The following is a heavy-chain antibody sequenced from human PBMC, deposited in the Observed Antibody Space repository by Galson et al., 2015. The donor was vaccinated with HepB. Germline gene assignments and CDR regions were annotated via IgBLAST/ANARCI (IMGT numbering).Heavy chain of an antibody. CDR2: IKQDGSEK. J-gene: IGHJ6*03. CDR1: GFTFSSYW. D-gene: IGHD4-17*01. V-gene: IGHV3-7*01. CDR3: ARDTVTTPGYYYVDV. Sequence: SLRLSCAASGFTFSSYWMSWVRQAPGKGLEWVANIKQDGSEKYYVDSVKGRFTISRDNAKNSLYLQMNSLRAEDTAVYYCARDTVTTPGYYYVDVWGKGTTVTVSS.